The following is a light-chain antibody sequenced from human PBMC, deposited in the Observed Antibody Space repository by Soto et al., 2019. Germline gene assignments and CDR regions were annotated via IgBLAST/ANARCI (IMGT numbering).Light chain of an antibody. CDR1: QSVTSDF. CDR3: QQYGSSPT. CDR2: GAS. Sequence: EIVLTQSPGTLSLSPGERVTLSCRASQSVTSDFLAWYQQKIGQAPRLLIYGASIRAAGIPDRFSGSGSGTDFTLTISRLEPEDFGVFYCQQYGSSPTFGGGTKVEIK. J-gene: IGKJ4*01. V-gene: IGKV3-20*01.